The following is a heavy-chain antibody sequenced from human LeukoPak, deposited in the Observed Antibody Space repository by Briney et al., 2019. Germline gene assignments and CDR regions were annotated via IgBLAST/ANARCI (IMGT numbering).Heavy chain of an antibody. CDR2: IKQDGSEK. CDR3: ARAYDILPYNYFDY. D-gene: IGHD3-9*01. CDR1: GLTFSSYW. V-gene: IGHV3-7*04. Sequence: GGSLRLSCAASGLTFSSYWMSWVRQAPGKGLEWVANIKQDGSEKYYVDSVKGRFTISRDNAKNSLYLQMNSLRAEDTAVYYCARAYDILPYNYFDYWGQGTLVTVSS. J-gene: IGHJ4*02.